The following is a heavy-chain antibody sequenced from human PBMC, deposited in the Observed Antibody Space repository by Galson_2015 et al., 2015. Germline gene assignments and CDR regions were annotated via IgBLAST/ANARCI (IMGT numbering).Heavy chain of an antibody. CDR1: GGTFHSYA. Sequence: SVKVSCTASGGTFHSYAISWVRQAPGQGLEWMGGINPIFGTANYAQKLQGRVTITADKSTSTSYMELSSLRSEDMAVYYCARGPEYSCYDSGPFFDYWGQGTLVTVSS. V-gene: IGHV1-69*06. CDR3: ARGPEYSCYDSGPFFDY. J-gene: IGHJ4*02. D-gene: IGHD5-12*01. CDR2: INPIFGTA.